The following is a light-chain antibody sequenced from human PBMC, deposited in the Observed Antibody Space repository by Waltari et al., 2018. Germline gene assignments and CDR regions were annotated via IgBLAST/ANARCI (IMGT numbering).Light chain of an antibody. CDR1: SSDLGAFNY. CDR3: CSFTSTSSWV. CDR2: DVN. J-gene: IGLJ3*02. Sequence: HSALTQPASVSGSPGQSITISCTGTSSDLGAFNYVSWYQQHPGKAPKPVIFDVNNPPSGVSSRFSGSKSGNTASLTISGLQAEDEADFYCCSFTSTSSWVFGGGTKLTVL. V-gene: IGLV2-14*03.